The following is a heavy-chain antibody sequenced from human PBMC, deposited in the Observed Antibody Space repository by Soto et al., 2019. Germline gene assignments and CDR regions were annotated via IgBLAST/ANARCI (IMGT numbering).Heavy chain of an antibody. CDR2: IYYSGST. CDR1: GGSISSSSYY. J-gene: IGHJ5*02. V-gene: IGHV4-39*07. Sequence: SETLSLTCTVSGGSISSSSYYWGWIRQPPGKGLEWIGSIYYSGSTYYNPSLKSRVTISVDTSKNQFSLYLQMNSLRAEDTAVYFCASVSQEAWGQGTLVTVSS. CDR3: ASVSQEA.